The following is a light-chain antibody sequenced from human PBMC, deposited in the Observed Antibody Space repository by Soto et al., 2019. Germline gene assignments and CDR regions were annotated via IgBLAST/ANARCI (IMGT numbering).Light chain of an antibody. J-gene: IGKJ1*01. CDR2: KAS. V-gene: IGKV1-5*03. Sequence: DIQMTQSTSTLSASVGDRVTITCRASQSFNNWLAWYQQKPGKAPKLLIYKASNLESGVPSRFSRSGSGTEFTLTISSLQPDDFGTYYCQQYNSWTFGQGTKVEIK. CDR1: QSFNNW. CDR3: QQYNSWT.